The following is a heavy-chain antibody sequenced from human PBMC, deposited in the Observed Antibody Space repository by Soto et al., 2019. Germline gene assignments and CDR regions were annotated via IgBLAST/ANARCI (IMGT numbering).Heavy chain of an antibody. CDR3: VSQRTTVPTQAYFDY. Sequence: SETLSLTCTVSGGSVTNSSYYWGWIRQSPGKGLEWIGNVYYRGRSYSKSSVKSRVTISVDTSKNRFSLSLNSVTASDTAVYFCVSQRTTVPTQAYFDYWGPGALVTVSS. V-gene: IGHV4-39*01. J-gene: IGHJ4*02. D-gene: IGHD4-17*01. CDR1: GGSVTNSSYY. CDR2: VYYRGRS.